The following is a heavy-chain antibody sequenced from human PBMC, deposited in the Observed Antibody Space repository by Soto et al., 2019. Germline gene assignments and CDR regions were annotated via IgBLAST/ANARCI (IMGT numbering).Heavy chain of an antibody. CDR3: ASILDPRVFDY. J-gene: IGHJ4*02. V-gene: IGHV3-30-3*01. CDR1: GFTFSSYA. Sequence: GVLRLSCAASGFTFSSYAMHWVRQAPGKGLEWVAVISYDGSNKYYADSVKGRFTISRDNSKNTLYLQMNSLRAEDTAVYYCASILDPRVFDYWGQGTLVTVSS. D-gene: IGHD1-1*01. CDR2: ISYDGSNK.